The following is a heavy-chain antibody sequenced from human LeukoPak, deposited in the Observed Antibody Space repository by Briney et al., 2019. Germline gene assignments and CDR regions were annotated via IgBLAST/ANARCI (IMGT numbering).Heavy chain of an antibody. J-gene: IGHJ6*03. Sequence: PGGSLRLSCAASGFTFSSYGMHWVRQAPGKGLEWVAFIRYDGSNKYYADSVKGRFTISRDNSKNTLYLQMNSLRAEDTAVYYCAKDPRLRPYYYYYMDVWGKGTTVTISS. CDR3: AKDPRLRPYYYYYMDV. V-gene: IGHV3-30*02. CDR1: GFTFSSYG. CDR2: IRYDGSNK. D-gene: IGHD4-17*01.